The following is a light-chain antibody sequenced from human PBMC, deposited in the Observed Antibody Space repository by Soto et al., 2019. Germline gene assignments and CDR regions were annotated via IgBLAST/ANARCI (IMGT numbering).Light chain of an antibody. CDR1: QSVSSNY. Sequence: EIVLTQSPGTLSLSPGVRANLSSRAIQSVSSNYLAWYQQRPGQAPRLLIFGASSRATGIPDRFSGSGSGTEFTLTITRLEPEDFAVYFCLRYSSSQWTFGQGTKVDIK. J-gene: IGKJ1*01. V-gene: IGKV3-20*01. CDR2: GAS. CDR3: LRYSSSQWT.